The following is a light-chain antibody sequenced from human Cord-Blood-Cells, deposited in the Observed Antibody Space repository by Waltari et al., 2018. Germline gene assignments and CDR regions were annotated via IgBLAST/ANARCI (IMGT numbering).Light chain of an antibody. Sequence: QSALTQPASVSGSPGQSITISCTGTSSDVGGYNYVSWYQQHPRKPPTLMIYDFSKRPSGVSNRFSGSKSGNTASLTISGLQAEDEADYYCSSNTSSSTWVFGGGTKLTVL. CDR1: SSDVGGYNY. CDR2: DFS. J-gene: IGLJ3*02. V-gene: IGLV2-14*01. CDR3: SSNTSSSTWV.